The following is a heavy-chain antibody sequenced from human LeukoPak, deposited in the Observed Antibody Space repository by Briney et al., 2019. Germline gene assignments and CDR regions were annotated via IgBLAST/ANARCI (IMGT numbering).Heavy chain of an antibody. CDR2: IYYSGST. Sequence: NPSETLSLTCTVSGGSISSGDYYWSWIRQPPGKGLEWIGYIYYSGSTNYNPSLKSRVTISVDTSKNQFSLKLSSVTAADTAVYYCARLEIGQLWSNFDYWGQGTLVTVTS. J-gene: IGHJ4*02. CDR3: ARLEIGQLWSNFDY. V-gene: IGHV4-61*08. CDR1: GGSISSGDYY. D-gene: IGHD5-18*01.